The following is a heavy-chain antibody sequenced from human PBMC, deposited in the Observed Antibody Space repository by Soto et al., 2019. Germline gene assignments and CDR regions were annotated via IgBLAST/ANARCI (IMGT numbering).Heavy chain of an antibody. D-gene: IGHD2-2*01. CDR1: GYTFTSYG. CDR3: ARGDVTGWDIVVVPAALDY. J-gene: IGHJ4*02. CDR2: ISAYNGNT. Sequence: QVQLVQSGAEVKKPGASVKVSCKASGYTFTSYGISWVRQAPGQGLEWMGWISAYNGNTNYAQKLQGRVTMTTDTSTGTAYMELRGLRSDDTAVYYCARGDVTGWDIVVVPAALDYWGQGTLVTVSS. V-gene: IGHV1-18*01.